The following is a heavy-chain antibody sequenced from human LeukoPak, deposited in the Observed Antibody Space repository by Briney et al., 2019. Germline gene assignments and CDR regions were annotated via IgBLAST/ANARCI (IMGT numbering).Heavy chain of an antibody. V-gene: IGHV1-2*02. Sequence: GASVKVSCKASGYTFTGYYMHWVRQAPGQGLEWMGWINPNSGGTNYAQKFQGRVTMTRDTSISTAYMELSRLRSDDTAVYYCARCITGTGSLDAFDIWGQGTMVTVSS. CDR3: ARCITGTGSLDAFDI. D-gene: IGHD1-7*01. J-gene: IGHJ3*02. CDR1: GYTFTGYY. CDR2: INPNSGGT.